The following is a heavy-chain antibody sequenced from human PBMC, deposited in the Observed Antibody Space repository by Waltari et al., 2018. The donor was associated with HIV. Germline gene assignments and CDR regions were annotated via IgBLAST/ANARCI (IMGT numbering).Heavy chain of an antibody. J-gene: IGHJ4*02. V-gene: IGHV2-5*02. CDR3: AHRKRYYYDSSGYYYGGLFDY. D-gene: IGHD3-22*01. CDR2: IYWDDDK. CDR1: GFSLSTSGVA. Sequence: QITLKESGPTLVKPTQTLTLTCTFSGFSLSTSGVAVGWIRPPPGKALVWLALIYWDDDKRDSPSLKSRLTITKDTSKNQVVLTMTNMDPVDTATYYCAHRKRYYYDSSGYYYGGLFDYWGQGTLVTVSS.